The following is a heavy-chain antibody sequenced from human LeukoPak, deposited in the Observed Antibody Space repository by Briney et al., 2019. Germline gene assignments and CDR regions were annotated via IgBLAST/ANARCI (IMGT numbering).Heavy chain of an antibody. J-gene: IGHJ4*02. D-gene: IGHD3-3*01. Sequence: PSETLSLTCTVSGGSISSSSYYWGWIRQPPGKGLEWIGSIYYSGSTYYDPSLKSRVTISVDTSKNQFSLKLSSVTAADTAVYYCARLGYYDFWSGLGYYFDYWGQGTLVTVSS. CDR2: IYYSGST. CDR1: GGSISSSSYY. CDR3: ARLGYYDFWSGLGYYFDY. V-gene: IGHV4-39*01.